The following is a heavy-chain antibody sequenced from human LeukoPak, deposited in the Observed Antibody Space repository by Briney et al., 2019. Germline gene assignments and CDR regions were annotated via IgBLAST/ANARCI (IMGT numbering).Heavy chain of an antibody. CDR1: GYTFTGYY. CDR3: AKGPSLDYFDY. Sequence: GASVKVSCKASGYTFTGYYIHWVRQAPGQGLEWMGRVDPNSGGTNLAQKFLGRVTMARDTSISTAYMELSRLRSDDTAVYYCAKGPSLDYFDYWGQGTLVTVSS. J-gene: IGHJ4*02. V-gene: IGHV1-2*06. CDR2: VDPNSGGT.